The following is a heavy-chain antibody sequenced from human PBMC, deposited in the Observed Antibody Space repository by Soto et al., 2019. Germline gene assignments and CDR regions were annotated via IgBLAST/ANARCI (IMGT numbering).Heavy chain of an antibody. CDR2: ISSSGSTI. Sequence: GGSLRLSCAASGFTFSDYYMSWIRQAPGKGLEWVSYISSSGSTIYYADSVKGRFTISRDNAKNSLYLQMNSLRAEDTAVYYCARDMASYYDILTGYYTPYYYYYMDVWGKGTTVTVSS. CDR3: ARDMASYYDILTGYYTPYYYYYMDV. V-gene: IGHV3-11*01. D-gene: IGHD3-9*01. CDR1: GFTFSDYY. J-gene: IGHJ6*03.